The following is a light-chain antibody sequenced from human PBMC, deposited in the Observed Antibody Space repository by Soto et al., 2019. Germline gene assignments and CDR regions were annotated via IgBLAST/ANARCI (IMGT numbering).Light chain of an antibody. Sequence: EIELTQSPVTRSFSAGERANLSCXXSESVSTNLAWYQQKAGQAPRLLIYGASSRATGIPDRFSGSGSGTDFTLTISRLEPEDFTVYYCQQYGSSPPLTFGGGTKVDIK. CDR1: ESVSTN. V-gene: IGKV3-20*01. J-gene: IGKJ4*01. CDR3: QQYGSSPPLT. CDR2: GAS.